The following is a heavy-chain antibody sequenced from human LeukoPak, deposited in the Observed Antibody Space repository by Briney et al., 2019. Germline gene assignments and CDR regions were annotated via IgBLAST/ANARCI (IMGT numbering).Heavy chain of an antibody. CDR3: ASTIGSAGTQY. V-gene: IGHV3-30*03. D-gene: IGHD6-13*01. J-gene: IGHJ4*02. CDR1: GFTFSNYG. CDR2: ISYDGSNN. Sequence: GTSLRLSCTASGFTFSNYGMHWVRQAPGKGLEWVAVISYDGSNNYYADSVKGRFTISRDNAKNRLYLQMNSLGAEDTAVYYCASTIGSAGTQYWGQGTLVTVSS.